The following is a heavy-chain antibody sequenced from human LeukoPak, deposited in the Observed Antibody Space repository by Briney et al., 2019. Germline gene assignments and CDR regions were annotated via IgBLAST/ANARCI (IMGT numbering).Heavy chain of an antibody. V-gene: IGHV3-21*01. CDR3: ARGRDGYNHFDD. CDR2: ISSSSSYI. Sequence: GGSLRLSCAASGFTFSSYSMNWVRQAPGKGLEWVSSISSSSSYIYYADSVKGRFTISRDNAKNSLYLQMNSLRAEDTAVYYCARGRDGYNHFDDWGQGTLVTVSS. J-gene: IGHJ4*02. D-gene: IGHD5-24*01. CDR1: GFTFSSYS.